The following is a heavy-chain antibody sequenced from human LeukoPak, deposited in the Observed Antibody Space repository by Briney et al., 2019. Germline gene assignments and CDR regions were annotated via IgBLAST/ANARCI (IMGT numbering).Heavy chain of an antibody. Sequence: GGSLRLSCAASGFTFSSYEMNWVRQAPGKGLEWVSYISSSGSPIYYTDSVKGRFTISRDNAKNSLYLQMNSLRAEDTAVYYCARGSVQLEGQDYYYYGMDVWGQGTTVTVSS. J-gene: IGHJ6*02. CDR1: GFTFSSYE. CDR3: ARGSVQLEGQDYYYYGMDV. CDR2: ISSSGSPI. V-gene: IGHV3-48*03. D-gene: IGHD1-1*01.